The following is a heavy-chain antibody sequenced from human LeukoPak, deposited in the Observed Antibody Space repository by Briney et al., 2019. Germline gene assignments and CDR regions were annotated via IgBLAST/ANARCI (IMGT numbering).Heavy chain of an antibody. Sequence: PSETLSLTCTVSGGSISSYYWSWIRQPPGKGLEWIGYIYYSGSTNYNPSLKSRVTISVDTSKNQFSPKLSSVTAADTAVYYCARHHVYSSGWYGWYFDLWGRGTLVTVSS. CDR3: ARHHVYSSGWYGWYFDL. J-gene: IGHJ2*01. CDR1: GGSISSYY. V-gene: IGHV4-59*08. D-gene: IGHD6-19*01. CDR2: IYYSGST.